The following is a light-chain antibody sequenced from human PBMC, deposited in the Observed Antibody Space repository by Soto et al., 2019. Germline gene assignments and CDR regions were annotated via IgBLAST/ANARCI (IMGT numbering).Light chain of an antibody. Sequence: EIVLTQSPGTLSLSPGERATLSCRASQSVSSSCLACYQQKPCQAPRLLIYATSNRVTGIPDRFSGSGSGTDFILTISRLEPEDFAVYYCQHYTGSPPLMFGPGTKVDIK. J-gene: IGKJ3*01. V-gene: IGKV3-20*01. CDR2: ATS. CDR1: QSVSSSC. CDR3: QHYTGSPPLM.